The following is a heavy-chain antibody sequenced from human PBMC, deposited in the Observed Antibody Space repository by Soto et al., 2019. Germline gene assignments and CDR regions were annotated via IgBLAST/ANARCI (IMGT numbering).Heavy chain of an antibody. V-gene: IGHV4-4*02. CDR2: IYRTGST. Sequence: TSETLSLTCAVSGGSFTSNNWWTWVRQPPGQGLEWIGEIYRTGSTNYNPSLKSRVTISLDKSENQFSLKVTSLTAADTAVYYCASRDPGTSVDYWGQGTLVTVSS. J-gene: IGHJ4*02. CDR3: ASRDPGTSVDY. CDR1: GGSFTSNNW. D-gene: IGHD1-7*01.